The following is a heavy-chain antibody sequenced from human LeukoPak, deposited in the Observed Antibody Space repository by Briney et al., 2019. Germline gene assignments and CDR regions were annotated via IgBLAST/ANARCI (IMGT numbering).Heavy chain of an antibody. CDR2: VYYTGNT. CDR3: ARQESSGWYPNFDY. D-gene: IGHD6-19*01. J-gene: IGHJ4*02. Sequence: SETLSLTCTVSGGSISSHYWSWIRHPPGKGLEWIGYVYYTGNTNYNPSLESRVTISLDTSKNQFSLKLSSVTAADTAVYYCARQESSGWYPNFDYWGQGTLVTVSS. CDR1: GGSISSHY. V-gene: IGHV4-59*08.